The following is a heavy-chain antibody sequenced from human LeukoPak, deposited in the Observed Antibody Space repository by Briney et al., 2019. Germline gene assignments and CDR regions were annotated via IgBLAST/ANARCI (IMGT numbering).Heavy chain of an antibody. CDR1: GYTFTGYY. CDR3: ARANRITMVRGVNKFDY. Sequence: ASVKVSCKASGYTFTGYYMHWVRQAPGQGLEWMGWINPNSGGTNYAQKFQGRVTMTRDTSISTACMELSRLRSDDTAVYYCARANRITMVRGVNKFDYWGQGTLVTVSS. J-gene: IGHJ4*02. D-gene: IGHD3-10*01. CDR2: INPNSGGT. V-gene: IGHV1-2*02.